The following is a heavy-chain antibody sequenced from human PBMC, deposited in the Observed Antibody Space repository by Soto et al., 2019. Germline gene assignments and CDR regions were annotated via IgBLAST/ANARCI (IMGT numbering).Heavy chain of an antibody. Sequence: GESLKISCKGSGYSFAGYWITWVRQKPGKGLEWMGRIDLSDSQTYYSPSFRGHVTISVTKSITTVFLQWSSLRASDTAMYYCARQIYDSDTGPNFQYYFDSWDQGTPVTVSS. CDR1: GYSFAGYW. CDR3: ARQIYDSDTGPNFQYYFDS. CDR2: IDLSDSQT. J-gene: IGHJ4*02. D-gene: IGHD3-22*01. V-gene: IGHV5-10-1*01.